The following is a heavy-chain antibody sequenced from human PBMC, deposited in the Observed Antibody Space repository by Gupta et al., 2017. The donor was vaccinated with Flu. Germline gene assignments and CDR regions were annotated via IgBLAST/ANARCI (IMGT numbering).Heavy chain of an antibody. J-gene: IGHJ6*03. Sequence: PRQGVEWRGGIIPIFGTEKYAQKFQGRVTISADESTSTAFMELSRLRSEDTAVYYCASAVVKLPVGYYYYMDVWGKGTTVTVSS. CDR2: IIPIFGTE. CDR3: ASAVVKLPVGYYYYMDV. D-gene: IGHD1-26*01. V-gene: IGHV1-69*01.